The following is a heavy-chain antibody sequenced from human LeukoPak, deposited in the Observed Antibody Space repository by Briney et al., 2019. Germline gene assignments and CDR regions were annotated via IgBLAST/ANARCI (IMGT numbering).Heavy chain of an antibody. V-gene: IGHV1-2*02. CDR3: AMTSYYYDSSGYFDY. CDR1: GYTFTGYY. D-gene: IGHD3-22*01. J-gene: IGHJ4*02. CDR2: INPNSGGT. Sequence: ASVKVSCKASGYTFTGYYMHWVRQAPGQGLEWMGWINPNSGGTNYAQKFQGRVTMTRDTSISTAYMELSRLRSDDTAAYYCAMTSYYYDSSGYFDYWGQGTLVTVSS.